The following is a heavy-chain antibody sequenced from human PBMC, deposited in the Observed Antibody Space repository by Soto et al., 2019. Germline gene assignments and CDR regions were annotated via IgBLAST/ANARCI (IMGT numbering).Heavy chain of an antibody. Sequence: NPSETLSLTCTVPGGSISSYFYIWVRQPPGEGLEWIGSVYYTGTTDYDPSLKSRVTISVDTSKTQFSLNLRSVTAADTAVYYCARDLAAVPRAFDYWGRGTLVTVSS. J-gene: IGHJ4*02. CDR1: GGSISSYF. V-gene: IGHV4-59*01. CDR3: ARDLAAVPRAFDY. CDR2: VYYTGTT. D-gene: IGHD6-13*01.